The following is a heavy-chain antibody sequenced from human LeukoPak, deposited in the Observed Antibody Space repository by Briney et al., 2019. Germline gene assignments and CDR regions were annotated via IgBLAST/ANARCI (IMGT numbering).Heavy chain of an antibody. CDR3: ASKAAAGTGGIYFDY. CDR1: GGSFSGYY. CDR2: INHSGST. D-gene: IGHD6-13*01. J-gene: IGHJ4*02. Sequence: SETLSLTCAVYGGSFSGYYWSWIRQPPGKGLEWIGEINHSGSTNYNPSLKSRVTISVDTSKNQFSLKLSSVTAADTAMYYCASKAAAGTGGIYFDYWGQGTLVTVSS. V-gene: IGHV4-34*01.